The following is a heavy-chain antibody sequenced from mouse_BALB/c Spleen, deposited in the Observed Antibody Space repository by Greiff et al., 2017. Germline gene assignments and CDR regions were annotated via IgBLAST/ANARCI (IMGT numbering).Heavy chain of an antibody. V-gene: IGHV1S137*01. J-gene: IGHJ4*01. Sequence: VQLQQSGAELVRPGVSVKISCKGSGYTFTDYAMHWVKQSHAKSLEWIGVISTYYGDASYNQKFKGKATMTVDKSSSTAYMELARLTSEDSAIYYCARRGLLHAMDYWGQGTSVTVSS. CDR3: ARRGLLHAMDY. CDR2: ISTYYGDA. D-gene: IGHD2-3*01. CDR1: GYTFTDYA.